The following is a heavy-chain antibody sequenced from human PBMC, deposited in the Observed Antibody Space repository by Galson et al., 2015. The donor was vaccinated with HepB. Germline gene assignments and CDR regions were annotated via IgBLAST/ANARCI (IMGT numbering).Heavy chain of an antibody. Sequence: SETLSLTCTVSGGSINNYFWTWIRQPPGKGLEWIGYIYYSGSTNYNPSLKSRVTISVDTSKNQFSLKLSSVTAADTAVYYCARALSGYSYGYWYFDLWGRGTLVTVSS. D-gene: IGHD5-18*01. J-gene: IGHJ2*01. V-gene: IGHV4-59*01. CDR3: ARALSGYSYGYWYFDL. CDR1: GGSINNYF. CDR2: IYYSGST.